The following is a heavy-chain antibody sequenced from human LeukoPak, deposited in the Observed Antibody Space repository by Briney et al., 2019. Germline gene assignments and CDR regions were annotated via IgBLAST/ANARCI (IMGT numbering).Heavy chain of an antibody. J-gene: IGHJ4*02. CDR1: GYTFTDYF. V-gene: IGHV1-2*02. D-gene: IGHD2-21*02. Sequence: ASVKVSCKASGYTFTDYFLHWVRQAPGQGLEWMGWINPNSGGTNYAQKFQGRVTMTRDTSINTAYMDLSRLRSDDTAMYYCARVSSASEHIVVVTALRYWGQGTLVTVSS. CDR2: INPNSGGT. CDR3: ARVSSASEHIVVVTALRY.